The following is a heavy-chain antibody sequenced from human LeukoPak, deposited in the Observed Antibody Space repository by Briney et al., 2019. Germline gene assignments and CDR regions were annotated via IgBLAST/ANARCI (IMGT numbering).Heavy chain of an antibody. D-gene: IGHD3-10*01. V-gene: IGHV4-39*07. CDR2: IYYSGST. CDR1: GGSISSSSYS. CDR3: ARDRLVFRGLYFDY. Sequence: SETLSLTCTVSGGSISSSSYSWGWIRQPPGKGLEWIGSIYYSGSTYFNPSLKSRVTISVDTSKNQFSLKLSSVTAADTAVYYCARDRLVFRGLYFDYWGQGTLVTVSS. J-gene: IGHJ4*02.